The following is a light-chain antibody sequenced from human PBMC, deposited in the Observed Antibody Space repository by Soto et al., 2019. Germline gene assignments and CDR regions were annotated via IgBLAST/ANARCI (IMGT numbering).Light chain of an antibody. CDR1: SSDVGGYDY. CDR2: DVY. V-gene: IGLV2-14*03. Sequence: QSVLTQPASVSGSPGQSITISCTGTSSDVGGYDYVSWFQQYPGKAPSLKIYDVYRRPSGVSYRFSGSKSGNTASLTISGLQAEDEDDYYCCSYTTTSTVVFGGGTKLTVL. J-gene: IGLJ3*02. CDR3: CSYTTTSTVV.